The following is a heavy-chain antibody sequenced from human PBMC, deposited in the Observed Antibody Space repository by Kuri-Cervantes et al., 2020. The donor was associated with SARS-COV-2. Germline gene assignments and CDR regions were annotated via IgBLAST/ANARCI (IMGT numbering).Heavy chain of an antibody. D-gene: IGHD3-16*01. V-gene: IGHV3-7*03. CDR3: AIDLGASIWGLYGVDV. Sequence: GRSPHFSWAAAGFTFISYAMHWVHQAPGKGLEWVANRKQDGSEKYDVDSVRGRFTISRDNAKNSLYLQMINLRAEDTAVYYCAIDLGASIWGLYGVDVWGQGTTVTVSS. CDR2: RKQDGSEK. CDR1: GFTFISYA. J-gene: IGHJ6*02.